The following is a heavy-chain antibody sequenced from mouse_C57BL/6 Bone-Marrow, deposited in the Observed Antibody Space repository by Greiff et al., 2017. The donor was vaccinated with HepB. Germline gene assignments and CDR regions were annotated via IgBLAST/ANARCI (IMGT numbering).Heavy chain of an antibody. CDR2: ISDGGSYT. Sequence: EVKVVESGGGLVKPGGSLKLSCAASGFTFSSYAMSWVRQTPEKRLEWVATISDGGSYTYYPDNVKGRFTISRDNAKNNLYLQMSHLKSEDTAMYYCARDRNYYGSRGFAYWGQGTLVTVSA. V-gene: IGHV5-4*01. CDR3: ARDRNYYGSRGFAY. D-gene: IGHD1-1*01. CDR1: GFTFSSYA. J-gene: IGHJ3*01.